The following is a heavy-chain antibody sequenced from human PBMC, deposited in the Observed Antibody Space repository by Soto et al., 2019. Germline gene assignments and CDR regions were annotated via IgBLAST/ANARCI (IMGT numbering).Heavy chain of an antibody. Sequence: GGSLRLSCAASGFTFSSYGMHWVRQAPGKGLEWVAVISYDGSNKYYADSVKGRFTISRDNSKNTLYLQMNSLRAEDTAVYYCAKVWYYDILTGSPTPYYYYGMDVWGQGTTVTVSS. V-gene: IGHV3-30*18. J-gene: IGHJ6*02. CDR1: GFTFSSYG. D-gene: IGHD3-9*01. CDR3: AKVWYYDILTGSPTPYYYYGMDV. CDR2: ISYDGSNK.